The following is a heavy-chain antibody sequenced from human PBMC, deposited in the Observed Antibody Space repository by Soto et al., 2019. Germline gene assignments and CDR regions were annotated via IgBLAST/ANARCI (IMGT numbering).Heavy chain of an antibody. CDR3: ASDGSIDLGYYFDY. V-gene: IGHV3-30*03. CDR2: ISYDGSNK. Sequence: GGSLRLSCAASGFTFSNYGMQWVRQAPGKGLEWVTLISYDGSNKYYADSVKGRFTISRDNSKNTLYLQMNSLRSEDTAVYYCASDGSIDLGYYFDYWGQGTLVTVSS. CDR1: GFTFSNYG. D-gene: IGHD3-16*02. J-gene: IGHJ4*02.